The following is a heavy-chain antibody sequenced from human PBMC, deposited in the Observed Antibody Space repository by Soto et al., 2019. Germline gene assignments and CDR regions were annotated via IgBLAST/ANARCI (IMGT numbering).Heavy chain of an antibody. CDR1: GFTFDDYA. Sequence: GGSLRLSCAASGFTFDDYAMHWVRQAPGKGLEWVSGISWNSGSIGYADSVKGRFTISRDNAKNSLYLQMNSLRAEDTALYYCAKVSAPGIAVARSHFDYWGQGTLVTVSS. J-gene: IGHJ4*02. D-gene: IGHD6-19*01. CDR3: AKVSAPGIAVARSHFDY. V-gene: IGHV3-9*01. CDR2: ISWNSGSI.